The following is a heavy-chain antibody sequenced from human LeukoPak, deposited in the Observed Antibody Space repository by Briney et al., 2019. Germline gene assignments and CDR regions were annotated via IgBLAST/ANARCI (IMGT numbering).Heavy chain of an antibody. CDR3: ARGREYCTNGVCYSFDY. V-gene: IGHV4-59*01. J-gene: IGHJ4*02. D-gene: IGHD2-8*01. Sequence: SETLSLTCTVSGGSISSYYWSWIRQPPGKGLEWIGYIYYSGSTKSNPSLKSRVTISVDTSKNQFSLKLSSVTAADTAVYYCARGREYCTNGVCYSFDYWGQGTLVTVSS. CDR2: IYYSGST. CDR1: GGSISSYY.